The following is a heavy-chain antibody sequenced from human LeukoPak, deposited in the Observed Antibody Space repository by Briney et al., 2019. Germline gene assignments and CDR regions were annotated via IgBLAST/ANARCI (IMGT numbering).Heavy chain of an antibody. CDR1: GIILSSYW. CDR3: AREFRSGYNSRWFDY. J-gene: IGHJ5*01. D-gene: IGHD6-19*01. V-gene: IGHV3-7*01. CDR2: IKQDGSEK. Sequence: GGSLTLPCAASGIILSSYWMSWVRQAPGKGLEWVANIKQDGSEKWYVDSVKGRFTISRDNAKNSLYLQMNSLRVEDTAFYYCAREFRSGYNSRWFDYWGQGTLVTVSS.